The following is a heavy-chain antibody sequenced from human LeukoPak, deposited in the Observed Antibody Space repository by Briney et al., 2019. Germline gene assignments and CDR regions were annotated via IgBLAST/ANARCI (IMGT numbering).Heavy chain of an antibody. V-gene: IGHV1-69*13. CDR3: ASLPAATSYYFDY. CDR1: GGTFSSYA. D-gene: IGHD2-2*01. Sequence: GASVKVSCTASGGTFSSYAISWVRQAPGQGLEWMGGIIPIFGTANYAQKFQGRVTITADESTSTAYMELSSLRSEDTAVYYCASLPAATSYYFDYWGQGTLVTVSS. CDR2: IIPIFGTA. J-gene: IGHJ4*02.